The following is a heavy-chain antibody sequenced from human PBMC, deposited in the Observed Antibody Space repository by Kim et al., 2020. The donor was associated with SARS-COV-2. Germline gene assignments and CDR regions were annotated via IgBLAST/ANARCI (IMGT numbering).Heavy chain of an antibody. J-gene: IGHJ6*02. CDR2: IRITNYGGTT. CDR3: VIVDCSIVSGFGDHNRNYYGMDV. V-gene: IGHV3-49*04. D-gene: IGHD2-2*01. CDR1: GFTFREFP. Sequence: GGSLRLSCVSSGFTFREFPMAWVRKAPGKGLEWIGFIRITNYGGTTEYAASVRGRFIISRKDSKNIAHLQMNSLRTEDTAVYYCVIVDCSIVSGFGDHNRNYYGMDVWGQGPTVIVSS.